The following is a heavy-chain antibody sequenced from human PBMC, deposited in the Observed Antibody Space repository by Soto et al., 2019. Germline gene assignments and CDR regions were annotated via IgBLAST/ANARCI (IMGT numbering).Heavy chain of an antibody. CDR1: GFTFRTYR. J-gene: IGHJ6*03. CDR2: ISSSSSYI. D-gene: IGHD1-1*01. CDR3: ARDEDWNYYYYYMDV. Sequence: EVQLVESGGGLVKPGGSLRLSFTASGFTFRTYRMTWVRQAPGKGLEWVSSISSSSSYIYYADSVKGRFTISRDNAKNSLYLQMNSLRAEDTAVYYCARDEDWNYYYYYMDVWGKGTTVTVSS. V-gene: IGHV3-21*01.